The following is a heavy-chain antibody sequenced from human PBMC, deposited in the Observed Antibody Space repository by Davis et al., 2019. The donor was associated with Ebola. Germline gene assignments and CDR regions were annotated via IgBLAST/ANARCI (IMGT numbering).Heavy chain of an antibody. CDR3: AKGSGSGSYPGRTVDH. V-gene: IGHV3-23*01. Sequence: GESLKISCAASGSTFSNYAMSWVRQAPGKGLEWVSIITGDGSSTMYADSVKGRFTISRDNSKNTLYLQMNSLRADDTAVYYCAKGSGSGSYPGRTVDHWGQGTLVTVSS. CDR1: GSTFSNYA. J-gene: IGHJ4*02. CDR2: ITGDGSST. D-gene: IGHD3-10*01.